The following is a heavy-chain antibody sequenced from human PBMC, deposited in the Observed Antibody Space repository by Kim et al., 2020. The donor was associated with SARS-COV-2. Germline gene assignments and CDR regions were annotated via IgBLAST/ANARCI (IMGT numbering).Heavy chain of an antibody. CDR1: GFTFSNYA. CDR2: ISNSGDST. J-gene: IGHJ4*02. D-gene: IGHD6-25*01. V-gene: IGHV3-23*01. Sequence: GGSLRLSCVVSGFTFSNYAMTWVRQAPGKGLEWVSVISNSGDSTYYADSVKGRLTISRDNSKNTLYLQMNSLRAEDSAVYYCAKLLSAAANYYIDYWGQG. CDR3: AKLLSAAANYYIDY.